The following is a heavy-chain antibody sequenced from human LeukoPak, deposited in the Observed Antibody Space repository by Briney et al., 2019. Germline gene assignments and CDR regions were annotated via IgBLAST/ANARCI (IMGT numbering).Heavy chain of an antibody. D-gene: IGHD3-22*01. Sequence: SETLSLTCAVSGGSISSGGYSWSWIRQPPGKGLEWIGYIYHSGSTYYNPSLKSRVTISVDRSKNQFSLKLSSVTAADTAVYYCARQNYYDSSGYHYPYFQHWGQGTLVTVSS. CDR3: ARQNYYDSSGYHYPYFQH. CDR1: GGSISSGGYS. CDR2: IYHSGST. J-gene: IGHJ1*01. V-gene: IGHV4-30-2*01.